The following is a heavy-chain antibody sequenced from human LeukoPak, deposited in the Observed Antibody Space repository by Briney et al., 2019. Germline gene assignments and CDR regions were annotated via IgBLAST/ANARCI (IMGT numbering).Heavy chain of an antibody. CDR1: GGSISSYY. V-gene: IGHV4-59*01. CDR2: IYYSGST. Sequence: PSETLSLTCTVSGGSISSYYWSWIRQPPGKGLEWIGYIYYSGSTNYNPSLKSRVTISVDTSKNQSSLKLSSVTAADTAVYYCARGGSGYSYAGNWFDPWGQGTLVTVSS. CDR3: ARGGSGYSYAGNWFDP. J-gene: IGHJ5*02. D-gene: IGHD5-18*01.